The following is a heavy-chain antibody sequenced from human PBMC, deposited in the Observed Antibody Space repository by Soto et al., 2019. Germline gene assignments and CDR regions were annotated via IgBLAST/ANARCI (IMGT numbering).Heavy chain of an antibody. CDR1: GFACSSYW. Sequence: GGSQIHSWAASGFACSSYWTHWVRQAPGKELVWVSRISHDGSSTTYAASVKGRFTISRDNAKTTLYLQMNSLRAEDTAVYYCVRDGGYNWNLFDYWGQGTLVTVSS. D-gene: IGHD1-20*01. CDR3: VRDGGYNWNLFDY. CDR2: ISHDGSST. J-gene: IGHJ4*02. V-gene: IGHV3-74*03.